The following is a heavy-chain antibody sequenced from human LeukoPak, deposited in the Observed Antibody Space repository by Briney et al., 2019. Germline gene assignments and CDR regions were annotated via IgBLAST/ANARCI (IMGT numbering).Heavy chain of an antibody. J-gene: IGHJ3*02. Sequence: GGPLTLFCAPWGLTFSRYAMIGLRQAPGKGLEWVSANSGSGGSTYYADSVKGRFTISRDNSKNTLYLQMNSLRAEDTAVYYCAKDLTYQLLVDNAFHIWGQGTMVTVSS. D-gene: IGHD2-2*01. CDR2: NSGSGGST. V-gene: IGHV3-23*01. CDR3: AKDLTYQLLVDNAFHI. CDR1: GLTFSRYA.